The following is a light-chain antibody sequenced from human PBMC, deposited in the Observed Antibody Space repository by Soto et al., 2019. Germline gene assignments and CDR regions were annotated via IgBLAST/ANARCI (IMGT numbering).Light chain of an antibody. CDR2: EVS. CDR3: SSYAGSNNFVV. J-gene: IGLJ3*02. CDR1: ISDVDAYKY. Sequence: QSALTQPPSASGSPGQSVTISCTGTISDVDAYKYVSWYRQHPGKAPKLIIYEVSKRPAGVPDRYSGSKSGNTASLTVSGLQAEDEADYYCSSYAGSNNFVVFGGGTKVTVL. V-gene: IGLV2-8*01.